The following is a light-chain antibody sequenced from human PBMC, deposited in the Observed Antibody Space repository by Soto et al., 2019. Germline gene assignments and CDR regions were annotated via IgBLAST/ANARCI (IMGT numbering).Light chain of an antibody. CDR2: GAS. V-gene: IGKV3D-7*01. CDR3: QQDYNLLT. Sequence: PGARVTLSCRASQSVSSSYLTWYHQKPGQAPRLLIYGASTRATSIPARFSGSGSGTDFTLTISSLQPEDFAVYYCQQDYNLLTFGPGTKVDIK. CDR1: QSVSSSY. J-gene: IGKJ3*01.